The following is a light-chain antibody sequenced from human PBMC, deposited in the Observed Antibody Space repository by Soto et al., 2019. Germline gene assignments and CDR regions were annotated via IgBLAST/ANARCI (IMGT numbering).Light chain of an antibody. V-gene: IGKV3-15*01. CDR1: QSVSSH. CDR3: QQYHNWPPIT. CDR2: GAS. Sequence: EIVMTQSPDTLFVSLGEGATLSCRASQSVSSHLAWYQHKPGQAPRLLIYGASTRASGIPARFSGSGSETDFTLTISSLQSEDSAVYYCQQYHNWPPITFGQRTRLEI. J-gene: IGKJ5*01.